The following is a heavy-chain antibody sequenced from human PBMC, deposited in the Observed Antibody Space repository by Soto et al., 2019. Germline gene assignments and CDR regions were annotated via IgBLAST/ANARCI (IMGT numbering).Heavy chain of an antibody. D-gene: IGHD3-10*01. CDR1: GYTFTSYA. J-gene: IGHJ4*02. Sequence: GASVKVSCKASGYTFTSYAMHWVRQAPGQRLEWMGWINAGNGNTKYSQKFQGRVTITRDTSASTAYMELSSLRSEDTAVYYCARSLWFGESLARYHFDYWGQGTLVTVSS. CDR3: ARSLWFGESLARYHFDY. CDR2: INAGNGNT. V-gene: IGHV1-3*01.